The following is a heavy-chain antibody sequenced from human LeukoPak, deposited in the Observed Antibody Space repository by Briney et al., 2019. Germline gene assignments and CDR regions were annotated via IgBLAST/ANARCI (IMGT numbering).Heavy chain of an antibody. V-gene: IGHV4-34*01. D-gene: IGHD2-15*01. Sequence: SETLSLTCAVYGGSFSGYYWSWIRQPPGKGLEWIGEINHSGSTNYNPSLKSRVTISVDTSKNQFSLKLSSVTAADTAVYYCAREGYCSGGSCYSPGYYYYGMDVWGQGTTVTVPS. CDR3: AREGYCSGGSCYSPGYYYYGMDV. CDR2: INHSGST. CDR1: GGSFSGYY. J-gene: IGHJ6*02.